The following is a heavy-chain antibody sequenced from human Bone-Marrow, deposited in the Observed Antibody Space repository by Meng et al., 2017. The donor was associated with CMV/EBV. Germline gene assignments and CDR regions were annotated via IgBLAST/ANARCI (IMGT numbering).Heavy chain of an antibody. CDR3: AKAGVYCSGGSCYSSGYFDY. J-gene: IGHJ4*02. CDR1: GFTFSSYG. D-gene: IGHD2-15*01. V-gene: IGHV3-30*02. Sequence: GESLKISCAASGFTFSSYGMHWVRQAPGKGLEWVAFIRYDGSNKYYADSVKGRFTISRDNSKNTLYLQMNSLRAEDTAVYYCAKAGVYCSGGSCYSSGYFDYWGQGTLVTVSS. CDR2: IRYDGSNK.